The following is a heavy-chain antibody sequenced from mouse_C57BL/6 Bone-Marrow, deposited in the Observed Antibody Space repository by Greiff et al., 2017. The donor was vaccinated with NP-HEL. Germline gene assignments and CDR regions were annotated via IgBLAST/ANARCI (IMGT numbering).Heavy chain of an antibody. CDR2: IDPSDSYT. CDR1: GYTFTSYW. V-gene: IGHV1-50*01. J-gene: IGHJ2*01. CDR3: ARGVITTVVADYFDY. D-gene: IGHD1-1*01. Sequence: QVQLQQPGAELVKPGASVKLSCKASGYTFTSYWMQWVKQRPGQGLEWIGEIDPSDSYTNYNQKFKGKATLTVDTSSSTAYMQLSSLTSEDSAVYYCARGVITTVVADYFDYWGQGTTLTVSS.